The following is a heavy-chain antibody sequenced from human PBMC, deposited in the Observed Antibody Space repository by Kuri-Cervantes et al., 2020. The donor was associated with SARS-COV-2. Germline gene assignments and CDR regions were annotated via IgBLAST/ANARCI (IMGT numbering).Heavy chain of an antibody. Sequence: GGSLRLSCAASGFTFSSYSMNWVRQAPGKGLEWVSFISSSSNYIYYADSLKGRFTISRDNAKNSLYLQMNSLRAEDTAVYYCARERYYSGHYGMDVWGQGTTVTVSS. CDR2: ISSSSNYI. V-gene: IGHV3-21*01. D-gene: IGHD3-10*01. J-gene: IGHJ6*02. CDR1: GFTFSSYS. CDR3: ARERYYSGHYGMDV.